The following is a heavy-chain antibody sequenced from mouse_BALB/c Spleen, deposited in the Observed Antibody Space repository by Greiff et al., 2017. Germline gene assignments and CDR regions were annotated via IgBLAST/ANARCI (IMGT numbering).Heavy chain of an antibody. Sequence: EVQLQQSGAELVKPGASVKLSWTASGFNIKDTYMHWVKQRPEQGLEWIGRIDPANGNTKYDPKFQGKATITADTSSNTAYLQLSSLTSADYAVYYCASLGLAYWGQGTLVTVSA. D-gene: IGHD4-1*01. V-gene: IGHV14-3*02. J-gene: IGHJ3*01. CDR3: ASLGLAY. CDR2: IDPANGNT. CDR1: GFNIKDTY.